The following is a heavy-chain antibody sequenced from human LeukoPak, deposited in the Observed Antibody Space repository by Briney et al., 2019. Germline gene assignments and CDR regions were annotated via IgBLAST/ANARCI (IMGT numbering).Heavy chain of an antibody. V-gene: IGHV1-69*06. J-gene: IGHJ6*04. CDR2: IIPIFGTA. D-gene: IGHD4-17*01. Sequence: VASVKVSCKASGGTFSSYAISWVRQAPGQGLEWMGGIIPIFGTANYAQKFQRRVTITADKSTSTAYMELSSLRSEDTAVYYCAREGDYGDMPLYYGMDVWGKGTTVTVSS. CDR3: AREGDYGDMPLYYGMDV. CDR1: GGTFSSYA.